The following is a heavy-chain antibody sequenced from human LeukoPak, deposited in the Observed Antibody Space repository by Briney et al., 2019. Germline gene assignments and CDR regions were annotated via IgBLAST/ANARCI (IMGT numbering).Heavy chain of an antibody. Sequence: PGGSLRLSCAAYGFTFSSYGMNWVRQAPGKGLEWVSFTDTVGLYISYRYSMKGRFTLSRDNAQNLLFLQMNSLRAEDTAVYYCAKSGYSSGWFRAFHIWGQGTLVTVSS. CDR3: AKSGYSSGWFRAFHI. CDR1: GFTFSSYG. D-gene: IGHD6-19*01. CDR2: TDTVGLYI. V-gene: IGHV3-21*04. J-gene: IGHJ3*02.